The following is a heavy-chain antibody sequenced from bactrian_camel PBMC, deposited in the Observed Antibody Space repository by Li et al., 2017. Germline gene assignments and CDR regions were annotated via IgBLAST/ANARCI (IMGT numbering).Heavy chain of an antibody. CDR3: AAEASYSGDLFGF. V-gene: IGHV3S53*01. CDR1: GYVFSRCG. Sequence: VQLVESGGGSVQAGGSLKLSCVASGYVFSRCGMEWYRQSPGKERELVASISSDGATSYADAVKGRFSTSRDNAKNTLYLLLNSLDVEDTAMYYCAAEASYSGDLFGFWGQGTQVTVS. J-gene: IGHJ6*01. D-gene: IGHD2*01. CDR2: ISSDGAT.